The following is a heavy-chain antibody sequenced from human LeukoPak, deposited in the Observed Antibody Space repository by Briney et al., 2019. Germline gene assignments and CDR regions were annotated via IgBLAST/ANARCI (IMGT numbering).Heavy chain of an antibody. V-gene: IGHV3-21*01. J-gene: IGHJ6*02. CDR2: ISSSSSYI. CDR1: GFTFSSYS. CDR3: ARDSNNSETLGYYYYGMDV. D-gene: IGHD7-27*01. Sequence: GGSLRLSCAAPGFTFSSYSMNWVRQAPGKGLEWVSSISSSSSYIYYADSVKGRFTISRDNAKNSLYLQMNSLRAEDTAVYYCARDSNNSETLGYYYYGMDVWGQGTTVTVSS.